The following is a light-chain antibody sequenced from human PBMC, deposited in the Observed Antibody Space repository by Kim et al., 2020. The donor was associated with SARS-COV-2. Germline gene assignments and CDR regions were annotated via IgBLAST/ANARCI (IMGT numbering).Light chain of an antibody. Sequence: GLSITTSSTGTSSDVGGYNYFSWYQQHPGKAPNLMICDVSNRPSGVSNRFSGSKSGNTASLTISGLQAEDEADYYCSSFTSISTLVFGGGTQLTVL. CDR3: SSFTSISTLV. CDR1: SSDVGGYNY. CDR2: DVS. J-gene: IGLJ3*02. V-gene: IGLV2-14*03.